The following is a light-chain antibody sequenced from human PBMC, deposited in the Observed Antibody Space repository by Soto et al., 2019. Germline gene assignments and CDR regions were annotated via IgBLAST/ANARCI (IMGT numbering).Light chain of an antibody. CDR2: GAS. CDR1: QSVSSSA. Sequence: EIVLTQSPGTLSMSPGERATLSCRASQSVSSSALAWYQQTPGQAPRLLIFGASSRATGLPDRFSGSGSGTDFTLTISRLAPEYFALYFCQQYGSSPTFGQGTKVEIK. CDR3: QQYGSSPT. V-gene: IGKV3-20*01. J-gene: IGKJ1*01.